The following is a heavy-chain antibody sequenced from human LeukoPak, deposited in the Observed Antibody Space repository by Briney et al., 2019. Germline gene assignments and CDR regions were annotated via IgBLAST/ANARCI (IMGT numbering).Heavy chain of an antibody. J-gene: IGHJ3*02. CDR2: IRYDGSNK. CDR1: GFTFSSYG. CDR3: ARVYDYVWGSYRYTGAFDI. V-gene: IGHV3-30*02. Sequence: PGGSLRLSCAASGFTFSSYGMHWVRQAPGKGLEWVTFIRYDGSNKYYTDSVKGRFTISRDNSYKTLYLQMNSLRAEDTAVYYCARVYDYVWGSYRYTGAFDIWGQGTMVTVSS. D-gene: IGHD3-16*02.